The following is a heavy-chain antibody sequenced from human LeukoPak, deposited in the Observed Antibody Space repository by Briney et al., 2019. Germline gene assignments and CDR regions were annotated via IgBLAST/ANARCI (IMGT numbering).Heavy chain of an antibody. CDR1: GGSINNYY. D-gene: IGHD3-10*01. V-gene: IGHV4-59*01. J-gene: IGHJ3*02. CDR2: IYYSGST. CDR3: ARDGVTMVRGVYDAFDI. Sequence: SETLSLTCTVSGGSINNYYWSWIRQPPGKGLEWIGYIYYSGSTNYNPSLKSRVTISVDTSKNQFSLKLSSVTAADTAVYYCARDGVTMVRGVYDAFDIWGQGTMVTVSS.